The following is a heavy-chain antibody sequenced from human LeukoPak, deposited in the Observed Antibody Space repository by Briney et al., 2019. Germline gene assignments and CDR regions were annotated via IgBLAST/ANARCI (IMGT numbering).Heavy chain of an antibody. V-gene: IGHV1-2*02. CDR1: GYTFTGYY. CDR2: INPNSGGT. D-gene: IGHD1-1*01. CDR3: VRGPGTTGTTVYYYYYMDV. J-gene: IGHJ6*03. Sequence: ASVKVSCKASGYTFTGYYMHWVRQAPGQGLEWMGWINPNSGGTNYAQKFQGRVTMTRDTSISTAYMELSRLRSDDTAVYYCVRGPGTTGTTVYYYYYMDVWGKGTTVTVSS.